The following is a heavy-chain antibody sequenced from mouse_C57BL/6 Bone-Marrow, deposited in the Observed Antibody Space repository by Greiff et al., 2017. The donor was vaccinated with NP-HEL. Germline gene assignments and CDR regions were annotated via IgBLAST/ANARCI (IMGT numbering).Heavy chain of an antibody. V-gene: IGHV14-4*01. Sequence: VQLKESGAELVRPGASVKLSCTASGFDIKDDYMHWVKQRPEQGLEWIGWIDPENGDTEYASKFQGKATITADTSSNTAYLQLSSLTSEDTAVYYCTTSRGSSKEGNLYFDVWGTGTTVTVSS. CDR3: TTSRGSSKEGNLYFDV. J-gene: IGHJ1*03. CDR2: IDPENGDT. D-gene: IGHD1-1*02. CDR1: GFDIKDDY.